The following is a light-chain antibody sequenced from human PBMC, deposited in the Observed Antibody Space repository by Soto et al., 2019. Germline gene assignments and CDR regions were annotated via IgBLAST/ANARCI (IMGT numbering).Light chain of an antibody. CDR3: QQYGSSPWT. V-gene: IGKV3-20*01. CDR1: QSVSSSY. Sequence: EIVLTQSPGTLSSSPGERATLSCRASQSVSSSYLAWYQQKPGQAPRLLIYGASSRATGIPDRFSGSGSGTDFTLTISRLEPEDFAVDYCQQYGSSPWTFGQGTNLDIK. CDR2: GAS. J-gene: IGKJ1*01.